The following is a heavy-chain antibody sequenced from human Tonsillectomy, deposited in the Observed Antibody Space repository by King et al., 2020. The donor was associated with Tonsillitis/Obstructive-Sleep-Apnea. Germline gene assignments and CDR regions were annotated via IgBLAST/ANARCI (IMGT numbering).Heavy chain of an antibody. Sequence: QLQESGPGLVKPSETLSLTCTVFGGPISSGSYYWGWIRQPPGKGLEWIVSIYHSGSTYYNPSLKSRVTIPVDTSKNQFSLKLSSVTAADTAVYYCARQVDLEWLLYFDNWGQGTLVTVSS. D-gene: IGHD3-3*01. J-gene: IGHJ4*02. CDR2: IYHSGST. V-gene: IGHV4-39*01. CDR1: GGPISSGSYY. CDR3: ARQVDLEWLLYFDN.